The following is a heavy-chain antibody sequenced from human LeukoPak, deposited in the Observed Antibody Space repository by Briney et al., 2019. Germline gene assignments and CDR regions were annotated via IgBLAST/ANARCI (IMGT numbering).Heavy chain of an antibody. Sequence: ASVKVSCKASGYTFTGYYMHWVRQAPGQGLEWMGRINPNSGGTNYAQKFQGRVTMTRDTSISTAYMELSRLRSDDTAVYYCAVLTTDYDFWSAYYDRAGPWAGDWGQGTLVTVSS. CDR1: GYTFTGYY. CDR3: AVLTTDYDFWSAYYDRAGPWAGD. V-gene: IGHV1-2*06. CDR2: INPNSGGT. J-gene: IGHJ4*02. D-gene: IGHD3-3*01.